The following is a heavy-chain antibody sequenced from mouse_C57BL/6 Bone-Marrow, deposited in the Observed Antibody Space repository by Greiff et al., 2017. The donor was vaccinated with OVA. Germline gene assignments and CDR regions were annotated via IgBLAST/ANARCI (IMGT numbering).Heavy chain of an antibody. V-gene: IGHV1-82*01. Sequence: QVQLKESGPELVKPGASVKISCKASGYAFSSSWMNWVKQRPGKGLEWIGRIYPGDGDTNYNGKFKGKATLTADESSSTAYMQLSSLTSEDSAVYFCALSLFWYFDVWGTGTTVTVSS. D-gene: IGHD2-3*01. CDR1: GYAFSSSW. CDR2: IYPGDGDT. CDR3: ALSLFWYFDV. J-gene: IGHJ1*03.